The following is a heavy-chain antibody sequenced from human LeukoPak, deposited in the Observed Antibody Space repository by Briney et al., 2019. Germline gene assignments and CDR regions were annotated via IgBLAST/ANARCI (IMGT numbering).Heavy chain of an antibody. Sequence: PGGSLRLSCATSGFTFRSYAMIWVRQAPERGLQWVSGISGSGTYYADFAKGRFTISRDNSKNTLYLQMNSLRAEDTAVYYCAKFRFGSSWYLDYWGQGTLVTVSS. D-gene: IGHD6-13*01. V-gene: IGHV3-23*01. CDR2: ISGSGT. CDR3: AKFRFGSSWYLDY. J-gene: IGHJ4*02. CDR1: GFTFRSYA.